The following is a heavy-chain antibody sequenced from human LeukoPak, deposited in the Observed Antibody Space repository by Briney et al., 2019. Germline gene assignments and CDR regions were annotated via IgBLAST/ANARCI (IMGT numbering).Heavy chain of an antibody. CDR3: ATLTGGDDAFDI. V-gene: IGHV4-39*07. D-gene: IGHD4-23*01. CDR1: GGSISNSNYY. Sequence: SETLSLTCTVSGGSISNSNYYWGWIRRPPGKGLEWIGNIYYSGSTYYNPSLKSRLTISVDTSKNQFSLKLSSVTAADTAVYYCATLTGGDDAFDIWGQGTMVTVSS. J-gene: IGHJ3*02. CDR2: IYYSGST.